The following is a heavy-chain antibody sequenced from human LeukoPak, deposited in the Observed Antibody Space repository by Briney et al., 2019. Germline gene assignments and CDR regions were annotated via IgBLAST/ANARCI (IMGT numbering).Heavy chain of an antibody. CDR2: IRSSPYTL. V-gene: IGHV3-48*03. J-gene: IGHJ4*02. Sequence: GGSLRLSCAASGFSLSGYEMTWVRQAPGKGLEWVSSIRSSPYTLYHADSVKGRFTTSRDNAKNSLYLQMDSLRVEDTAVYFCAGCSNAFDSTGYCRCPLDYWGQGTLVTVSS. D-gene: IGHD3-22*01. CDR1: GFSLSGYE. CDR3: AGCSNAFDSTGYCRCPLDY.